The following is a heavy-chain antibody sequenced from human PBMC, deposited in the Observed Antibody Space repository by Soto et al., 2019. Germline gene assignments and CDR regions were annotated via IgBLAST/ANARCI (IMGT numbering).Heavy chain of an antibody. V-gene: IGHV1-2*04. Sequence: ASVKVSCKASGYTFTGYYMHWVRQAPGQGLEWMGWINPNSGGTNYAQKFQGWVTMTRDTSISTAYMELSRLRSDDTAVYYCARGPGVVIIDYYYYGMDVWGQGTTVTVSS. D-gene: IGHD3-3*01. CDR2: INPNSGGT. CDR3: ARGPGVVIIDYYYYGMDV. J-gene: IGHJ6*02. CDR1: GYTFTGYY.